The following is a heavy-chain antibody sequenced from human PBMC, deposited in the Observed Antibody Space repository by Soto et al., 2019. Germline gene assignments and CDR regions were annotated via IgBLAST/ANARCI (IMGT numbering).Heavy chain of an antibody. Sequence: GESLKNSCKGSGYSFTSYWISWVRQMPGKGLEWMGRIDPSDSYTNYSPSFQGHVTISADKSISTAYLQWSSLKASDTAMYYCAALTMRARGYYYGMDVWGQGTTVTVSS. CDR2: IDPSDSYT. V-gene: IGHV5-10-1*01. D-gene: IGHD3-22*01. CDR3: AALTMRARGYYYGMDV. CDR1: GYSFTSYW. J-gene: IGHJ6*02.